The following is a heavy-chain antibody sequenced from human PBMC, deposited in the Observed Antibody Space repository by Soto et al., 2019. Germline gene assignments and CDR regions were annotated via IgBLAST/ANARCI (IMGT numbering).Heavy chain of an antibody. D-gene: IGHD3-10*01. J-gene: IGHJ6*03. Sequence: ASVKVSCKASGGTFSSYTISWVRQAPGQGLEWMGRIIPILGIANYAQKFQGRVTITADKSTSTAYMELSSLRSEDTAVYYCARVVCNGSGPLYYYYMDVWGEGTKVTVSS. CDR3: ARVVCNGSGPLYYYYMDV. V-gene: IGHV1-69*02. CDR1: GGTFSSYT. CDR2: IIPILGIA.